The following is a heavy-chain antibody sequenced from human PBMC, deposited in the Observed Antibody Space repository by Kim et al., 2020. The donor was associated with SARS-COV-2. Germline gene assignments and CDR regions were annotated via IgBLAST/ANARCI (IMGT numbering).Heavy chain of an antibody. CDR2: IYYSGST. CDR3: ASSTIAAAGRD. V-gene: IGHV4-39*01. Sequence: SETLSLTCTVSGGSISSSSYYWGWIRQPPGKGLEWIGSIYYSGSTYYNPSLKSRVTISVDTSKNQFSLKLSSVTAADTAVYYCASSTIAAAGRDWGQGTLVTVSS. D-gene: IGHD6-13*01. J-gene: IGHJ4*02. CDR1: GGSISSSSYY.